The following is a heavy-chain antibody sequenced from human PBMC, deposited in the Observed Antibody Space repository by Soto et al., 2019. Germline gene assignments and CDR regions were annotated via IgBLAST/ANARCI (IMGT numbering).Heavy chain of an antibody. V-gene: IGHV3-33*01. Sequence: QVQLVESGGGVVQPGRSLRLSCAASGFTFSSYGMHWVRQAPGKGLEWVAVIWYDGSNKYYADSVKGRFTISRDNSKNTLYLQMNSLRAEDTAVYYCARDGTYSSSWSCFDYWGQGTLVTVSS. CDR3: ARDGTYSSSWSCFDY. CDR2: IWYDGSNK. CDR1: GFTFSSYG. D-gene: IGHD6-13*01. J-gene: IGHJ4*02.